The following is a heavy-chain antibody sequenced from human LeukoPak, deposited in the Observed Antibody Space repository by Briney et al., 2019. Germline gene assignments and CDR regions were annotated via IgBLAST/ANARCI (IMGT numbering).Heavy chain of an antibody. Sequence: SETLSLTCTVSSGSISSYYWSWIRQPPGKGLEWIGYIYYSGSTNYNPSLKSRVTISVDTSKNQFSLKLSSVTAADTAVYYCARGSSSINYYGMDVWGQGTTVTVSS. D-gene: IGHD6-6*01. V-gene: IGHV4-59*01. J-gene: IGHJ6*02. CDR3: ARGSSSINYYGMDV. CDR1: SGSISSYY. CDR2: IYYSGST.